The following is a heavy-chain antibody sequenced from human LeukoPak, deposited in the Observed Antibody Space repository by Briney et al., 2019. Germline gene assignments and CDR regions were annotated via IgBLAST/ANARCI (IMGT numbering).Heavy chain of an antibody. Sequence: PSETLSLTCTVSGGSISSSSYYWGWIRQPPGKGLEWIGSIYYSGSTYYNPSLKSRVTISVDTSKNQFSLKLSSVTAADTAVYYCARGHMIVVPTGAMDVWGKGTTVTVSS. J-gene: IGHJ6*03. CDR2: IYYSGST. CDR1: GGSISSSSYY. V-gene: IGHV4-39*07. CDR3: ARGHMIVVPTGAMDV. D-gene: IGHD3-22*01.